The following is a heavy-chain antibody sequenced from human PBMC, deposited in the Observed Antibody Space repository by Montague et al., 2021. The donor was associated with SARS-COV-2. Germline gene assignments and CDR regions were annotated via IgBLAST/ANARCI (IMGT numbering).Heavy chain of an antibody. CDR1: GGSFDSDNFF. CDR3: ARNRRDHVVTYYPDF. Sequence: SETLSLTCSVSGGSFDSDNFFWGWIRQPPGKRLEWIGVISNGGSTFDNPSLKSRVTISVHTSRNQLSLNVKSVTAADTAVYYCARNRRDHVVTYYPDFWGQGTLVTVSS. J-gene: IGHJ4*02. V-gene: IGHV4-39*01. D-gene: IGHD3-10*01. CDR2: ISNGGST.